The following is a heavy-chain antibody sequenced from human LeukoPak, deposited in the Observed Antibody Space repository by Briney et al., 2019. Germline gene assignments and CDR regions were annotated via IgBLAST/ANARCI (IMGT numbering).Heavy chain of an antibody. Sequence: KSSETLSLTCTVSGGSISSSSYYWGWIRQPPGKGLEWIGSIYYSGSTYYNPSLKSRVTISVDTSKNQFSLKLSSVTAADTAVYYCARAERGLKITSIPGDYWGQGTLVTVSS. CDR1: GGSISSSSYY. J-gene: IGHJ4*02. V-gene: IGHV4-39*01. CDR3: ARAERGLKITSIPGDY. D-gene: IGHD2-21*01. CDR2: IYYSGST.